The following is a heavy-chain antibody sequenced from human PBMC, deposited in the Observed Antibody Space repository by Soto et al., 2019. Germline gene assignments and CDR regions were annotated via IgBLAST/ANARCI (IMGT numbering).Heavy chain of an antibody. CDR1: GFTFSSYG. D-gene: IGHD2-2*01. CDR3: AKDKGYCSSTSCLNYYYYYGMDV. J-gene: IGHJ6*02. CDR2: ISYDGSNK. Sequence: PGGSLRLSCAASGFTFSSYGMHWVRQAPGKGLEWVAVISYDGSNKYYADSVKGRFTISRDNSKNTLYLQMNSLRAEDTAVYYCAKDKGYCSSTSCLNYYYYYGMDVWGQGITVTVSS. V-gene: IGHV3-30*18.